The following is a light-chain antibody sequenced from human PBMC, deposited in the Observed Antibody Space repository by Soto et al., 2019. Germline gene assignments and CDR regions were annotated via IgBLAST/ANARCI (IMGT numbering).Light chain of an antibody. CDR3: CSYTSSSTHV. CDR2: DVN. J-gene: IGLJ1*01. V-gene: IGLV2-14*03. CDR1: SSDVGGYNF. Sequence: QSALTQPASVSGSPGQSITISCTGTSSDVGGYNFVSWYQQHPGKVPQLMIFDVNRRPSGVSDRFSGYKSGNTASLTISGLQADDEGAYYCCSYTSSSTHVFGSGTKLTVL.